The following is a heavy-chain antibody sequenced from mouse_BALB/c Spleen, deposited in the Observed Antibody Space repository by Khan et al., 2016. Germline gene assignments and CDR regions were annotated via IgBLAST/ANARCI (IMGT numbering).Heavy chain of an antibody. D-gene: IGHD2-14*01. V-gene: IGHV9-3-1*01. CDR3: AAYYRGAMDY. CDR2: INTYTGEP. CDR1: GYTFTNYG. Sequence: QIQLVQPGPELKKPGETVKISCKASGYTFTNYGMNWVKQAPGKGLKWMGWINTYTGEPTYADDFKGRFAFSLATSASTAYLQINNLKIEDTATYFCAAYYRGAMDYWGQGTSVTVSS. J-gene: IGHJ4*01.